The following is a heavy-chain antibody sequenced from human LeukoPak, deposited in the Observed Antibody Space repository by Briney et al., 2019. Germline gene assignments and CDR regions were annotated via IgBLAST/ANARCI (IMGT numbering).Heavy chain of an antibody. CDR2: INHSGST. J-gene: IGHJ5*02. V-gene: IGHV4-34*01. CDR1: GGSFSGYY. D-gene: IGHD3-3*01. CDR3: ARGATIRFLEWLLSRTNWFDP. Sequence: SETLSLTCAVYGGSFSGYYWSWIRQPPGKGLEWIGEINHSGSTNYNPSLKSRVTISVDTSKNQFSLKLSSVTAADTAVYYCARGATIRFLEWLLSRTNWFDPWGQGTLVTVSS.